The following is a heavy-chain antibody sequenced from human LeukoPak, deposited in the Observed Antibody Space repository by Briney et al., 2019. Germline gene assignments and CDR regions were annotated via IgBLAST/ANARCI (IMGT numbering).Heavy chain of an antibody. CDR3: ARDGVLITMIAPKGDAFDI. Sequence: PGGSLRLSCAASGFTFSSYEMNWVRQAPGKGLEWVSYISSSGSTIYYADSVKGRFTISRDNAKNSLYLQMNSLRAEDTAVYYCARDGVLITMIAPKGDAFDIWGQGTMVTVSS. CDR1: GFTFSSYE. D-gene: IGHD3-22*01. V-gene: IGHV3-48*03. CDR2: ISSSGSTI. J-gene: IGHJ3*02.